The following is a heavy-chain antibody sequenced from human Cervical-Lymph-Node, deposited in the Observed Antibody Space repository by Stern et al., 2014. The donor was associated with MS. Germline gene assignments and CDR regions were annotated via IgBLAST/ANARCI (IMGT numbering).Heavy chain of an antibody. CDR1: GGSIRTFY. V-gene: IGHV4-59*01. J-gene: IGHJ4*02. CDR2: IHSSGSN. D-gene: IGHD4-23*01. Sequence: QVQLQESGPRLVKPSETLSLTCTVSGGSIRTFYWSWIRQAPGKGLEWIGYIHSSGSNNYKSSLKSRVTISVDTSKDQFSLNLSSMTAADTAVYYCARGAETATPWDFWGQGALVTVSS. CDR3: ARGAETATPWDF.